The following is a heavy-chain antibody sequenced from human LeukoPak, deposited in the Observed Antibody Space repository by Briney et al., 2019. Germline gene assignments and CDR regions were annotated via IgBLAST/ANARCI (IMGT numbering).Heavy chain of an antibody. CDR2: INPNSGNT. CDR1: GYTFSDYY. Sequence: ASVTVSCKASGYTFSDYYMHWVRQAPGPGLEWMGWINPNSGNTVYAQKFQGRVTITRNTSITTAYMELTSLRYEDTAVYYCAREPCSGGSCSWFFSWGQGTLVTVSS. J-gene: IGHJ5*01. V-gene: IGHV1-8*03. CDR3: AREPCSGGSCSWFFS. D-gene: IGHD2-15*01.